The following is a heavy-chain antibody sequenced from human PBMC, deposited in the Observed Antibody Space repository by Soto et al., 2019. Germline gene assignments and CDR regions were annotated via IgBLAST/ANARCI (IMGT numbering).Heavy chain of an antibody. J-gene: IGHJ6*02. CDR2: IYYSGST. V-gene: IGHV4-39*01. CDR3: ARYCSSRFCNYDLDV. Sequence: PSETLSLTCTVSGGSISSSSYYWGWIRQPPGKGLEWIGSIYYSGSTYYNPSLKSRVTISVDTSKNQFSLKLSSVTAADTAVYYCARYCSSRFCNYDLDVWGQGTTVTVSS. CDR1: GGSISSSSYY. D-gene: IGHD2-2*01.